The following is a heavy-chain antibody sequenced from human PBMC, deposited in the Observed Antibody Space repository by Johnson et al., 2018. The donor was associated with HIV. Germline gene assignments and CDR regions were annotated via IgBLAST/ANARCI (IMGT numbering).Heavy chain of an antibody. CDR2: MSYDGTNK. J-gene: IGHJ3*02. CDR1: GFSFSTYA. V-gene: IGHV3-30*04. D-gene: IGHD3-3*01. Sequence: QVQLVESGGGVVQPGRSLRLSCAASGFSFSTYAMHWVRQAPGKGLEWVAVMSYDGTNKYYADSVKGRFTFSRDHSKNTLYLQMNSLRAEDTAVYYCARGGRWGWRGNDAFDIWGQGTMITVS. CDR3: ARGGRWGWRGNDAFDI.